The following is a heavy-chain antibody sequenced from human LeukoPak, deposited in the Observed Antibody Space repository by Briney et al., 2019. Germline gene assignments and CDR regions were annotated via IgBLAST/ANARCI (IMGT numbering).Heavy chain of an antibody. CDR1: GGSITSTNY. J-gene: IGHJ4*02. D-gene: IGHD1-26*01. Sequence: SGTLPLTCGVSGGSITSTNYWSWVRQPPGQGLEWIGEISLSGDTGFNPSLRSRVTMSLDESKNHLSLNLASVTAADTAVYYCSRESGPVSPFGHWGQGIPVTVTS. CDR3: SRESGPVSPFGH. CDR2: ISLSGDT. V-gene: IGHV4-4*02.